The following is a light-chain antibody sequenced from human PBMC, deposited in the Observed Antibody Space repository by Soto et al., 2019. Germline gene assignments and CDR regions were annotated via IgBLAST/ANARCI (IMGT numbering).Light chain of an antibody. CDR3: QQLNIYPPWT. V-gene: IGKV1-9*01. CDR1: QGISRS. CDR2: TAS. J-gene: IGKJ1*01. Sequence: DIQLTQSPSFLPASVGDRVTITCRASQGISRSLAWYQQKPGKAPELLIYTASTLQSGVPSRFSGSGSGTEFTLTISSLQPEDFATYYCQQLNIYPPWTFGQGTKVEIK.